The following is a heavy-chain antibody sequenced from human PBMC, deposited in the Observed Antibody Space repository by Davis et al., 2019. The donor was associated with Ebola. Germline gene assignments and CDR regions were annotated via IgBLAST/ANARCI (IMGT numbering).Heavy chain of an antibody. V-gene: IGHV1-8*01. CDR2: MNPNSGNT. J-gene: IGHJ6*02. CDR3: ARDSYCSSTSCYTGTYYYYGMDV. CDR1: GYTFTSYD. D-gene: IGHD2-2*02. Sequence: AASVKVSCKASGYTFTSYDINWVRQAPGQGLEWMGWMNPNSGNTGYAQKFQGRVTMTRNTSISTAYMELSSLRSEDTAVYYCARDSYCSSTSCYTGTYYYYGMDVWGQGTTVTVSS.